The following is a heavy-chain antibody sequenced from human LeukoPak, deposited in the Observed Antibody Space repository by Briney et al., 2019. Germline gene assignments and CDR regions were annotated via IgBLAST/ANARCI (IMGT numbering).Heavy chain of an antibody. CDR3: ARSVVVPAANGMDV. CDR2: IIPILGIA. J-gene: IGHJ6*02. Sequence: ASVKVSCKASGGTFSSYAISWVRPAPGQGLEWVGRIIPILGIANYAQKFQGRVTITADKSTSTAYMELSSLRSEDTAVYYCARSVVVPAANGMDVWGQGTTVTVSS. D-gene: IGHD2-2*01. CDR1: GGTFSSYA. V-gene: IGHV1-69*04.